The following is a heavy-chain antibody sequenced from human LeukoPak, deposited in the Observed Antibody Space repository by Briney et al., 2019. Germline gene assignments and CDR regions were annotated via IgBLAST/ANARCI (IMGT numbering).Heavy chain of an antibody. CDR2: MNPNSGNT. CDR1: GYTFTSYD. D-gene: IGHD5-12*01. Sequence: ASVKVSCTASGYTFTSYDINWVRQATGQGLEWMGWMNPNSGNTGYAQKFQSRVTMTRNTSISTAYMELSSLRSEDTAVYYCATRGYSGYDDYWGQGTLVTVSS. CDR3: ATRGYSGYDDY. J-gene: IGHJ4*02. V-gene: IGHV1-8*01.